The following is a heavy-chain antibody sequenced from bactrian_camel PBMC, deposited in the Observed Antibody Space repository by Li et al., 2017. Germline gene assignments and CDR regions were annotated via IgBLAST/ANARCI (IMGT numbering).Heavy chain of an antibody. CDR1: GSYKRGSMC. J-gene: IGHJ4*01. Sequence: HVQLVESGGGSVQAGGSLRLSCTVNGSYKRGSMCMGWFRHIPGKEREGVAFVYFGGSRTYYADSVKGRFTITQDKGKNMVYLLMNSLKPDDSGTYYCAYESGTTPDQCRRRGPGGYFGQGTQATVS. CDR2: VYFGGSRT. V-gene: IGHV3S63*01. D-gene: IGHD7*01.